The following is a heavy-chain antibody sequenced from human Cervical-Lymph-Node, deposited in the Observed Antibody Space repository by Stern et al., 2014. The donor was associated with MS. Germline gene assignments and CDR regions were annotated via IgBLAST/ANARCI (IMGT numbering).Heavy chain of an antibody. CDR1: GDTFSSYA. CDR3: ARGGGLVGYFDY. J-gene: IGHJ4*02. V-gene: IGHV1-69*06. Sequence: QVQLVDSGAEVKKPGSSVKVSCKASGDTFSSYAINWVRQVPGQGLEWKGGITPVFGTTNYAQKFQGRVTITADKSTNTAYMELMTLRSEDTAVYYCARGGGLVGYFDYWGQGTLVSVSS. D-gene: IGHD1-26*01. CDR2: ITPVFGTT.